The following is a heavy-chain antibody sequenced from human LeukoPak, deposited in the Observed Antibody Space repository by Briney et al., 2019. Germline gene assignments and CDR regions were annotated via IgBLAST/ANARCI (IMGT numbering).Heavy chain of an antibody. CDR3: ARSLYSYGDYFDY. J-gene: IGHJ4*02. CDR2: MNPNSGNT. CDR1: GYTFTSYD. V-gene: IGHV1-8*01. Sequence: ASVKVSCKASGYTFTSYDINWVRQATGQGLEWMGWMNPNSGNTGYAQKFQGRVTMPRNTSISTAYMELSSLRSEDTAVYYCARSLYSYGDYFDYWGQGTLVTVSS. D-gene: IGHD5-18*01.